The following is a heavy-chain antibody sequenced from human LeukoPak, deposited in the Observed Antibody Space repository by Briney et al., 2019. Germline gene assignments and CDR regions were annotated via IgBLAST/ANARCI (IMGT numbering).Heavy chain of an antibody. D-gene: IGHD6-13*01. J-gene: IGHJ5*02. CDR2: IYHSGST. CDR1: GYSISSGYS. V-gene: IGHV4-38-2*01. CDR3: ARHGPESSSWPNWFDP. Sequence: KPSETLSLTCAVFGYSISSGYSWGWIRQPPGKGVEWIESIYHSGSTYYNPSLKSRVTLSVDTSKNQFSLKLSSVTAADTAVYYCARHGPESSSWPNWFDPWGQGTLVTVSS.